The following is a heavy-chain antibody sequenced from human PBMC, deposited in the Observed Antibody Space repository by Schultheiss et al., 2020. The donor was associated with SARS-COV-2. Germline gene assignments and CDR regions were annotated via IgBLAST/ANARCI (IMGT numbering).Heavy chain of an antibody. CDR1: GFTFSSYA. CDR2: ISGSGGST. J-gene: IGHJ3*02. CDR3: ARAGIAVADDAFDI. Sequence: GGSLRLSCAASGFTFSSYAMSWVRQAPGKGLEWVSAISGSGGSTYYADSVKGRFTISRDNADNSLSLQMNSLRGEDTAVYYCARAGIAVADDAFDIWGQGTMVTVSS. D-gene: IGHD6-19*01. V-gene: IGHV3-23*01.